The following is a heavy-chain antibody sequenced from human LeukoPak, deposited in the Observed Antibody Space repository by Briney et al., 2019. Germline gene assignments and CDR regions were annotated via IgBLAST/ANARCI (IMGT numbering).Heavy chain of an antibody. CDR1: GGTFRSYA. CDR2: IIPIFGTA. J-gene: IGHJ4*02. Sequence: ASVKVSCKASGGTFRSYAISWVRQAPGQGLEWMGRIIPIFGTANYAQKFQGRVTITTDESTSTAYMELSSLRSEDTAVYCCARDRVHDSSGYYPHYFDYWGQGTLVTVSS. V-gene: IGHV1-69*05. D-gene: IGHD3-22*01. CDR3: ARDRVHDSSGYYPHYFDY.